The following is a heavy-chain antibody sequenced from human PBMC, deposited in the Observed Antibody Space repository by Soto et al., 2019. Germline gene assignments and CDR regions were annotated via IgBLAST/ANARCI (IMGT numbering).Heavy chain of an antibody. CDR1: SGSISSSNW. D-gene: IGHD4-4*01. Sequence: SETLSLTCAVSSGSISSSNWWSWVRQPPGKGLEWIGEIYHSGSTNYNPSLKSRVTISVDKSKNQFSLKLSSVTAADTAVYYCARAGDYSNYFDYWGQGTLVTVS. J-gene: IGHJ4*02. CDR3: ARAGDYSNYFDY. CDR2: IYHSGST. V-gene: IGHV4-4*02.